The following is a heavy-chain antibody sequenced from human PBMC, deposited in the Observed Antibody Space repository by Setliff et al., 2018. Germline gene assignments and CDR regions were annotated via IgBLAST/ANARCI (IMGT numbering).Heavy chain of an antibody. V-gene: IGHV1-3*01. CDR1: GYTFTSYA. CDR2: INAGNGNT. J-gene: IGHJ6*03. CDR3: AREGVDTRSSTDYRYYMDV. Sequence: ASVKVSCKASGYTFTSYAMHWVRQAPGQRLEWMGWINAGNGNTKYSQKFQGRVTITRDTSASTAYMELSSLRSEDTAVYYCAREGVDTRSSTDYRYYMDVWGKGTTVTVSS. D-gene: IGHD5-18*01.